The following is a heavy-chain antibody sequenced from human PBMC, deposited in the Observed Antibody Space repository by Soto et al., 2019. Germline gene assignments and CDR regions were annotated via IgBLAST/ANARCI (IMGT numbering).Heavy chain of an antibody. CDR1: GGTFSSYA. CDR2: IIPIFGTA. D-gene: IGHD1-7*01. Sequence: QVQLVQSGAEVKKPGSSVKVSCKASGGTFSSYAISWVRQAPGQGLEWMGGIIPIFGTANYAQKFQGRVTITADASTSTAYMELSSLRSEDTAVYYCARDIPGLELRSGWFDPWGQGTLVTVSS. V-gene: IGHV1-69*01. J-gene: IGHJ5*02. CDR3: ARDIPGLELRSGWFDP.